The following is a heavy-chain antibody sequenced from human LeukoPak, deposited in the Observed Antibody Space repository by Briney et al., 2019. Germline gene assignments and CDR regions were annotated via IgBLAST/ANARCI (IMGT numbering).Heavy chain of an antibody. CDR1: GYSFTNYW. CDR3: TRTRMDGYCSGASCWDDFDI. CDR2: IYPGDSDT. V-gene: IGHV5-51*01. J-gene: IGHJ3*02. D-gene: IGHD2-15*01. Sequence: GESLKISCKGSGYSFTNYWIGWVRQMSGKGLEWMGIIYPGDSDTRYSPSFQGQVTISADKSISTAYLQWSSLKASDTAIYYCTRTRMDGYCSGASCWDDFDIWGQGTMVTVSS.